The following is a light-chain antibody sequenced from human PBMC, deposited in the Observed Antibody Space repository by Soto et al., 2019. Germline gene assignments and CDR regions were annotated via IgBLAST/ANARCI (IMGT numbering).Light chain of an antibody. CDR2: SNN. CDR1: SSNIGSNT. Sequence: QSVLTQPPSASGTPGQRVTISCSGSSSNIGSNTVNWYQQLPGTAPKLLLYSNNQRPSGVPDRFSGSKSGTSASLALSGPQSEDEADYYCAAWDDSLNGPVFGGGTKLTVL. J-gene: IGLJ2*01. V-gene: IGLV1-44*01. CDR3: AAWDDSLNGPV.